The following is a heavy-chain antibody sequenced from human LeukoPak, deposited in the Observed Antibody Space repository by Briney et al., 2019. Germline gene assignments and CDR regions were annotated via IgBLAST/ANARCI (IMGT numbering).Heavy chain of an antibody. CDR1: GYTFTSYG. CDR2: ISAYNGNT. V-gene: IGHV1-18*01. CDR3: ARVGDTAMPRYYYYYGMDV. Sequence: GASVKVSCKASGYTFTSYGISWVRQAPGQGLEWMGWISAYNGNTNYAQKLQGRVTMTTDTSTSTAYMELRSLRSDDTAVYYCARVGDTAMPRYYYYYGMDVWGQGTTVTVSS. D-gene: IGHD5-18*01. J-gene: IGHJ6*02.